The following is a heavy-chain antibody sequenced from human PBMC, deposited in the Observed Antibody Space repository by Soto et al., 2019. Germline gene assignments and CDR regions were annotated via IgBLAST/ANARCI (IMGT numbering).Heavy chain of an antibody. Sequence: LTLSCAASGFIFGRYALSWVRQAPGKGLEWVSTISGSDGKTFYADSVKGRFSISRDTSQNTLYLQMNSLRADDTAIYYCARWSYLDYWGQGTRVTVSS. D-gene: IGHD3-3*01. V-gene: IGHV3-23*01. CDR1: GFIFGRYA. CDR2: ISGSDGKT. J-gene: IGHJ4*02. CDR3: ARWSYLDY.